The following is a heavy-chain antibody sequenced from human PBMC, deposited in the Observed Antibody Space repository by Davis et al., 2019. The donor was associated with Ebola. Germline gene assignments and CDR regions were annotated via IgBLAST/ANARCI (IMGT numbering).Heavy chain of an antibody. CDR2: IIPIFGTA. CDR3: ARGEVVPAANTNYYYYYYMDV. CDR1: GGTFSSYA. Sequence: SVKVSCKASGGTFSSYAISWVRQAPGQGLEWMGGIIPIFGTANYAQKFQGRVTITADESTSTANMELSSLRSEDTAVYYCARGEVVPAANTNYYYYYYMDVWGKGTTVTASS. J-gene: IGHJ6*03. D-gene: IGHD2-2*01. V-gene: IGHV1-69*13.